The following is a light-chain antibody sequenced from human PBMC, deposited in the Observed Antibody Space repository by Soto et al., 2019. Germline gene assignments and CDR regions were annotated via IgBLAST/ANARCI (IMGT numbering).Light chain of an antibody. Sequence: EIVLTQSPGTLSLSPGERATLSCRASQSVSSSYLAWYQQKPGQAPRLIIYGASSRATAIPDRFSGSGSATDFTLTISRLDPEDFAVYYCQQYGSSPYTFGQGTKVEIK. V-gene: IGKV3-20*01. CDR1: QSVSSSY. J-gene: IGKJ2*01. CDR3: QQYGSSPYT. CDR2: GAS.